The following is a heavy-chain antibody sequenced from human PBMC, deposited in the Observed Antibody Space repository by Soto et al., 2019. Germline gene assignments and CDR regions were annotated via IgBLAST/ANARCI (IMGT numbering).Heavy chain of an antibody. J-gene: IGHJ6*02. Sequence: SETLSLTCTVSGGSVSSGSYYWSWIRQPPGKGLEWIGYIYYSRSTNYNPSLKSRVTISVDTSKNQFSRKLISVTAADTAVYYCAREGNSGPYYSYGMDVWGPGTTVTVSS. D-gene: IGHD4-4*01. CDR1: GGSVSSGSYY. CDR2: IYYSRST. CDR3: AREGNSGPYYSYGMDV. V-gene: IGHV4-61*01.